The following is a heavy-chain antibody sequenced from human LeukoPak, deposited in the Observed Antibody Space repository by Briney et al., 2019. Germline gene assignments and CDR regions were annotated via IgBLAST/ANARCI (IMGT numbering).Heavy chain of an antibody. CDR3: ARKIQLWSYWHFDL. V-gene: IGHV4-59*08. D-gene: IGHD5-18*01. J-gene: IGHJ2*01. CDR2: SDDRGTL. CDR1: VGSLCRAS. Sequence: PPGTLSLTCALSVGSLCRASWSWICHRPGGGVGLVGYSDDRGTLIYHPSLNSLASFSVDTSKNQFSLTLRSVTVADPAVYFCARKIQLWSYWHFDLWGRGTLVTVTS.